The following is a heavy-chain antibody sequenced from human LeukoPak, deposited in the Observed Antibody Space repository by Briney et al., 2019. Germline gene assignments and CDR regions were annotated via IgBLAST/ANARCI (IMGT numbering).Heavy chain of an antibody. Sequence: GWSLRLSCAASGFGFDDYAMHWVRQAPGKGLEWVSSISWNSDTIYYAASVKGRFTISRDNAKNSLYLQMNSLGTEDTAFYYCAKMGYFGSGSYYPGEFYFDYWGQGTLVTVSS. CDR3: AKMGYFGSGSYYPGEFYFDY. J-gene: IGHJ4*02. CDR1: GFGFDDYA. D-gene: IGHD3-10*01. V-gene: IGHV3-9*01. CDR2: ISWNSDTI.